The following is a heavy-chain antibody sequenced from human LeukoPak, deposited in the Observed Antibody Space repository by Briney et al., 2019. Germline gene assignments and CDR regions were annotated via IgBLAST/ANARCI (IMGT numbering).Heavy chain of an antibody. D-gene: IGHD1-7*01. Sequence: SETLSLTCTVSGDSLSTYSWSWLRQPPGKGLEYIGYIYYSGSTNYNPSLKSRVTVSVDTSKNQFSLKLNSVTAADTAVYYCVGEKNYWGTPYWGQGTLVTVSS. CDR3: VGEKNYWGTPY. V-gene: IGHV4-59*08. CDR1: GDSLSTYS. J-gene: IGHJ4*02. CDR2: IYYSGST.